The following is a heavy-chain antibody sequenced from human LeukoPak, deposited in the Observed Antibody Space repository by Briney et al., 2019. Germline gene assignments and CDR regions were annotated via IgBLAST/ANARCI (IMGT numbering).Heavy chain of an antibody. D-gene: IGHD6-6*01. V-gene: IGHV3-21*01. J-gene: IGHJ6*02. CDR2: ISSSSSYI. Sequence: GGSLRLSCAASGFTFSYAWMNWVRQAPGKGLEWVSSISSSSSYIYYADSVKGRFTISRDNAKNSLYLQMNSLRAEDTAVYYCARDRAARLGYYYGMDVWGQGTTVTVSS. CDR3: ARDRAARLGYYYGMDV. CDR1: GFTFSYAW.